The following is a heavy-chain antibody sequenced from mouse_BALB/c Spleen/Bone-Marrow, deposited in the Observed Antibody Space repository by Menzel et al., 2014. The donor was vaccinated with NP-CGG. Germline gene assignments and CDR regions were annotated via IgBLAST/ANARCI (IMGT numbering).Heavy chain of an antibody. CDR3: AGDYGPFDY. J-gene: IGHJ2*01. Sequence: EVQLQQSGAELVKPGASVKLSCTASGFNIKDIYMHWVKQRPEQGLEWIGRIDPANGDTKYDPKFQGKATITADTSSNTAYLQLSSLTSEDTAVYYCAGDYGPFDYWAKAPLSQSPQ. CDR2: IDPANGDT. CDR1: GFNIKDIY. D-gene: IGHD1-2*01. V-gene: IGHV14-3*02.